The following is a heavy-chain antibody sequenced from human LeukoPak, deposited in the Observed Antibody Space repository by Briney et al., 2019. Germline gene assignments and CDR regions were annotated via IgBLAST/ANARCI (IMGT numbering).Heavy chain of an antibody. D-gene: IGHD2/OR15-2a*01. Sequence: SETLSLTCAVSGGSISSYYWSWIRQPPGKGLEWTGYIYYSGRTNYNPSLKSRVTISVDTSKNQFSLKLSSVTAADTAVYYCARGPNRYYFDYWGQGTLVTVSS. V-gene: IGHV4-59*01. CDR3: ARGPNRYYFDY. CDR2: IYYSGRT. J-gene: IGHJ4*02. CDR1: GGSISSYY.